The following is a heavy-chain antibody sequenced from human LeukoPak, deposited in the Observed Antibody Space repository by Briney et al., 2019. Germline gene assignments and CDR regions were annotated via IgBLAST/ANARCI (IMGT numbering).Heavy chain of an antibody. J-gene: IGHJ4*02. CDR3: ARGRTQAYGAGTYTDY. CDR1: GFSFSIFA. D-gene: IGHD3-10*01. V-gene: IGHV3-64*01. Sequence: GGSLRLSCAASGFSFSIFAMHWVRQAPGKGLEFVSAISSNGGNTYYANSVEGRFTISRDNSKNTLYLQMGSLRTEDMAIYYCARGRTQAYGAGTYTDYWGQGTLVTASS. CDR2: ISSNGGNT.